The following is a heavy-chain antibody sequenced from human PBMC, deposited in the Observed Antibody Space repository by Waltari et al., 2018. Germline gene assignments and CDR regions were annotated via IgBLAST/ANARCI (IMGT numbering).Heavy chain of an antibody. CDR2: IIPILGIA. V-gene: IGHV1-69*02. J-gene: IGHJ4*02. Sequence: QVQLVQSGAEVQKPGSSVKVSCKASGGTFSSYTISWVRRAPGQGLEWMGRIIPILGIANYAQKFQGRVTISADKSTSTAYMELSSLRSEDTAVYYWARGYYDSSGYSAQGDYWGQGTLVTVSS. CDR1: GGTFSSYT. CDR3: ARGYYDSSGYSAQGDY. D-gene: IGHD3-22*01.